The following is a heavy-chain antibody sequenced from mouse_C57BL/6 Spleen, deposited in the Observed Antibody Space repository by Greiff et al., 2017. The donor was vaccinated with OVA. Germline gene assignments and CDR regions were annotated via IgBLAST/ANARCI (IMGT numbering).Heavy chain of an antibody. J-gene: IGHJ4*01. CDR1: GYTFTDYY. Sequence: EVQLQQSGPELVKPGASVKISCKASGYTFTDYYMNWVKQSHGKSLEWIGDINPNNGGTSYNQKFMGKATLTVDKSSSTAYMELRSLTSWDSAVYYCARSHYYAMDYWGQGTSVTVSS. CDR2: INPNNGGT. V-gene: IGHV1-26*01. CDR3: ARSHYYAMDY.